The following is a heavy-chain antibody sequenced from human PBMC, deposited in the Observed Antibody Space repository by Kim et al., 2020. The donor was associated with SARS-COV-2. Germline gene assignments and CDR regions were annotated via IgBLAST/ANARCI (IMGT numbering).Heavy chain of an antibody. Sequence: SETLSLTCTVSGGSISSSSYYWGWIRQPPGKGLEWIGSIYYSGSTYYNPSLKSRVTISVDTSKNQFSLKLSSVTAADTAVYYCARHGDIITMVRGANNWFDPWGQGTLVTLSS. V-gene: IGHV4-39*01. D-gene: IGHD3-10*01. J-gene: IGHJ5*02. CDR1: GGSISSSSYY. CDR2: IYYSGST. CDR3: ARHGDIITMVRGANNWFDP.